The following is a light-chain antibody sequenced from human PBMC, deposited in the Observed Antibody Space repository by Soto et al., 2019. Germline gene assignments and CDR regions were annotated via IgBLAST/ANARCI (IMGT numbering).Light chain of an antibody. CDR3: NSYTNSSAVV. Sequence: QSALTQPASVSGSPGQSITISCTGTANDIGNYNYVSWYQQHPGKAPKLMIYGVSNRPSGVSDRFSGSKSGNTASLTISGLQAEDEADYYCNSYTNSSAVVFGGGTKLTVL. J-gene: IGLJ2*01. V-gene: IGLV2-14*01. CDR1: ANDIGNYNY. CDR2: GVS.